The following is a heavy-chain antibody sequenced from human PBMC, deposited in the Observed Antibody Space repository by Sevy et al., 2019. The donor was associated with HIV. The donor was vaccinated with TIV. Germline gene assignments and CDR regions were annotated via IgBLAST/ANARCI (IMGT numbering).Heavy chain of an antibody. CDR3: TRASLVGYCSTTCCYYAFDI. D-gene: IGHD2-2*01. CDR2: ISGDTYYT. V-gene: IGHV3-21*01. Sequence: GGSLRLSCNASGITFSTSVMNWVRQSPDRGLEWVSSISGDTYYTHYADSMRGRFIVARDNAKNSLFPEMTSLTVEDMAFYYCTRASLVGYCSTTCCYYAFDIWGPGTVVTVSS. CDR1: GITFSTSV. J-gene: IGHJ3*02.